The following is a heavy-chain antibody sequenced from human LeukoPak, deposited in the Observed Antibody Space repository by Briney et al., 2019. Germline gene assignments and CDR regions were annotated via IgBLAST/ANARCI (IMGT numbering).Heavy chain of an antibody. D-gene: IGHD3-22*01. CDR2: IYYSGSS. J-gene: IGHJ4*02. Sequence: SETLSLTCTVSGGSISSYYWSWIRQPPGKGLEWIGYIYYSGSSNYNPSLKSRVTISVDTSKNQFSLKLSSVTAADTAVYYCARDHYYDSSGMGLDYWGQGTLVTVSS. V-gene: IGHV4-59*01. CDR1: GGSISSYY. CDR3: ARDHYYDSSGMGLDY.